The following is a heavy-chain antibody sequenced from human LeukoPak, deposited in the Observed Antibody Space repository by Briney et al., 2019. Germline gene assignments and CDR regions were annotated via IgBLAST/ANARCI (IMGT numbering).Heavy chain of an antibody. CDR2: ISGDGGST. CDR1: GFPFDDYA. CDR3: ASARSPTRGSPGDY. J-gene: IGHJ4*02. Sequence: GGSLRLSCAASGFPFDDYAMHWVRQTPGKGLEWVSFISGDGGSTYYADSVKGRFTISRDNAKNTLFLQMNSLRAEDTAVYYCASARSPTRGSPGDYWGQGTLVTVSS. V-gene: IGHV3-43*02.